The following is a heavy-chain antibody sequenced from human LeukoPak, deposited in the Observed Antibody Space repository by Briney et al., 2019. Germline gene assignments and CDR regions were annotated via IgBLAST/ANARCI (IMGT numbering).Heavy chain of an antibody. D-gene: IGHD1-26*01. J-gene: IGHJ4*02. CDR1: GGTFSSYA. CDR3: ARDRTVVTLSGSQTYYFDY. CDR2: IIPIFGTA. Sequence: SVKVSCKASGGTFSSYAISWVRQAPGQGLEWMGGIIPIFGTANNAQKFQGRVTITADESTSTAYMELSSLRSEDTAVYYCARDRTVVTLSGSQTYYFDYWGQGTLVTVSS. V-gene: IGHV1-69*13.